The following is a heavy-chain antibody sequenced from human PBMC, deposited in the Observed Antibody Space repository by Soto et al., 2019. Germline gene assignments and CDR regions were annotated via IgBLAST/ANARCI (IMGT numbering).Heavy chain of an antibody. Sequence: QVQLVQSGAEVKKPGSSVKVSCKASGGTFSSYTISWVRQAPGQGLEWMGRIIPILGIANYAQKFQGRVTMTADKATSTASMELSSLRSEDTAVYYCARGSYYDSSGYYLYWGQGTLVTVSS. J-gene: IGHJ4*02. V-gene: IGHV1-69*02. CDR2: IIPILGIA. D-gene: IGHD3-22*01. CDR3: ARGSYYDSSGYYLY. CDR1: GGTFSSYT.